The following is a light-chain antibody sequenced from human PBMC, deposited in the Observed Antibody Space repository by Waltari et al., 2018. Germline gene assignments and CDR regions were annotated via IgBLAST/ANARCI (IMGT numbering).Light chain of an antibody. V-gene: IGKV1-16*01. CDR2: RAF. CDR3: QQGYTYPFT. J-gene: IGKJ3*01. CDR1: QGIGNN. Sequence: DIQMTQSSSSLSASVGDTVTITCQASQGIGNNLNWYQQKPGKAPEFLIYRAFSLQSGIPSRFSGSGSGTDFTLTISSLQPEDFATYFCQQGYTYPFTFGPGTKLDIK.